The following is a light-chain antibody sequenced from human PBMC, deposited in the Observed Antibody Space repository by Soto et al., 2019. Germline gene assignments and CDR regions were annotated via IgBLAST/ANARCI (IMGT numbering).Light chain of an antibody. Sequence: EIVLTQSPGTLSLSPGDRATLSCRASQSVNSNYLAWYQQKPGQAPRLVIYGASSRASGMPDRFSGSGSGTDFTLTISRLEPEDSAVYFCQQYGSSPNTFGPGTKVDIK. CDR3: QQYGSSPNT. V-gene: IGKV3-20*01. CDR1: QSVNSNY. J-gene: IGKJ3*01. CDR2: GAS.